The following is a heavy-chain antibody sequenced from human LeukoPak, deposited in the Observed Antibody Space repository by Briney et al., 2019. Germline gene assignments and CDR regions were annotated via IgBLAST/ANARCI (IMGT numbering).Heavy chain of an antibody. Sequence: GESLKISRKGSGYSFTSYWIGWVRQMPGKGLEWMGIIYPGDSDTRYSPSFQGRVTISADKSISTAYLQWSSLKASDTAMYYCARGMRTGRYYYYYYMDVWGKGTTVTVSS. CDR3: ARGMRTGRYYYYYYMDV. J-gene: IGHJ6*03. CDR2: IYPGDSDT. CDR1: GYSFTSYW. V-gene: IGHV5-51*01.